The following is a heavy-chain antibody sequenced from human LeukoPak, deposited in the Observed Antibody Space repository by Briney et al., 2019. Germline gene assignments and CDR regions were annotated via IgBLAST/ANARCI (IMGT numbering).Heavy chain of an antibody. CDR1: GGSISSYY. CDR3: ARVTGYMIEDYFDY. CDR2: IYYSGST. D-gene: IGHD3-9*01. Sequence: SETLSLTCTVSGGSISSYYCSWIRQPPGKGLESIGYIYYSGSTNYNPSIKSRVTISVDTSKNQFSLKLNSVTAEDPAVYYCARVTGYMIEDYFDYWGQGILVTVSS. J-gene: IGHJ4*02. V-gene: IGHV4-59*13.